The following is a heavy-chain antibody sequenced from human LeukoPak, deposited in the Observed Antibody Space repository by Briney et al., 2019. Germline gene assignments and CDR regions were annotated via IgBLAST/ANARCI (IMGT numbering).Heavy chain of an antibody. CDR2: ISSSSSTI. J-gene: IGHJ6*03. V-gene: IGHV3-48*01. CDR1: GFTFSSYS. Sequence: GGSLRLSCAASGFTFSSYSMNWVRQAPGKGLEWVSYISSSSSTIYYADSVKGRFTISRDNAKNSLYLQMNSLRAEDTAVYYCAREVLGYCSGGSCSTRADYYYYYMDVWGKGTTVTVSS. D-gene: IGHD2-15*01. CDR3: AREVLGYCSGGSCSTRADYYYYYMDV.